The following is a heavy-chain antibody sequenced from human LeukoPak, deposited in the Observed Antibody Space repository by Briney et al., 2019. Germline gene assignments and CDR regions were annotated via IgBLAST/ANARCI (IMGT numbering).Heavy chain of an antibody. D-gene: IGHD5-18*01. CDR1: GYTFTSYY. J-gene: IGHJ3*02. Sequence: SVKVSCKASGYTFTSYYMHWVRQAPGQGLEWIGRIIPILGIANYAQKFQGRVTITADKSTSTAYMELSSLRSEDAAVYYCASMDTAMVMDAFDIWGQGTMVTVSS. V-gene: IGHV1-69*02. CDR3: ASMDTAMVMDAFDI. CDR2: IIPILGIA.